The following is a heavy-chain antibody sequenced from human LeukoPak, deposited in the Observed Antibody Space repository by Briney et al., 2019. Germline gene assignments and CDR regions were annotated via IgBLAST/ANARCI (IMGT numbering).Heavy chain of an antibody. J-gene: IGHJ4*02. D-gene: IGHD6-19*01. Sequence: GGSLRLSCAASGFTFSSYGMHWVRQAPGKGLEWVAVISYDGSNKYYADSVKGRFTISRDNSKNTLYLQMNRLRAEDTAVYYCAKGGIAVAGLDYWGQGTLVTVSS. CDR3: AKGGIAVAGLDY. CDR2: ISYDGSNK. V-gene: IGHV3-30*18. CDR1: GFTFSSYG.